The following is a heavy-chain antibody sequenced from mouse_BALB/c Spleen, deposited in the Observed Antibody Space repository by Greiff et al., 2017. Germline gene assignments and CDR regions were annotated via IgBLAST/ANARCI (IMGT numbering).Heavy chain of an antibody. J-gene: IGHJ3*01. V-gene: IGHV2-9*02. Sequence: LVESGPGLVAPSQSLSITCTVSGFSFTSHGVHWVRQPPGKGLEWLGVIWAGGSTDYNSALMSRLSISKDNSKSQVFLKMNSLQTDDTAMYYCARDYRYGFAYWGQGTLVTVSA. CDR3: ARDYRYGFAY. CDR1: GFSFTSHG. CDR2: IWAGGST. D-gene: IGHD2-14*01.